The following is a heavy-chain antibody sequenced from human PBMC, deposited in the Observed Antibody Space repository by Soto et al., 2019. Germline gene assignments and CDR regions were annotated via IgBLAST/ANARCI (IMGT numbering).Heavy chain of an antibody. CDR3: ARREYCSGGSCYYFDY. CDR2: IYPGDSDT. J-gene: IGHJ4*02. CDR1: GYSFTSYW. V-gene: IGHV5-51*01. Sequence: PGESLKISCKGSGYSFTSYWIGWVRQMPREGLEWMGIIYPGDSDTRYSPSFQGQVTISADKSISTAYLQWSSLKASDTAMYYCARREYCSGGSCYYFDYWGQGTLVTVSS. D-gene: IGHD2-15*01.